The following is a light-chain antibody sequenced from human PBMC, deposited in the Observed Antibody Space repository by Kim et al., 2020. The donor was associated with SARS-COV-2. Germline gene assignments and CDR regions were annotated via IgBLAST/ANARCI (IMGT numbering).Light chain of an antibody. CDR3: SSYTTGTTLVV. V-gene: IGLV2-14*03. CDR1: SSDIGRYNY. CDR2: DVT. J-gene: IGLJ2*01. Sequence: QSSTISCTGTSSDIGRYNYVSWYQQHPGKAPKLMIYDVTNRPSGVSNRFSGSKSGNTASLTISGLQAEDEAVYYCSSYTTGTTLVVFGGGTQLTVL.